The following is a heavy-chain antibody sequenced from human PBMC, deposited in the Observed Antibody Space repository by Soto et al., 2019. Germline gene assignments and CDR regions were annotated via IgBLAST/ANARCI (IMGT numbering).Heavy chain of an antibody. V-gene: IGHV1-69*01. CDR2: IIPIFGTA. Sequence: SSVKVSCKASGGTFSSYAISWVRQAPGQGLEWMGGIIPIFGTANYAQKFQGRVTITADESTSTDYMELSSLRSEDTAVYYCARGIVVVPAATITYYTGMDVWGQGTTVTVSS. CDR1: GGTFSSYA. J-gene: IGHJ6*02. CDR3: ARGIVVVPAATITYYTGMDV. D-gene: IGHD2-2*01.